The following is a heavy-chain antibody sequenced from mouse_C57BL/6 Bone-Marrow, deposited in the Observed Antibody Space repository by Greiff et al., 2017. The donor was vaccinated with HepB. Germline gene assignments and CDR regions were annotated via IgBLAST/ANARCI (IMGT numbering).Heavy chain of an antibody. Sequence: EVKVVESGGGLVKPGGSLKLSCAASGFTFSSYAMSWVRQTPEKRLEWVATISDGGSYTYYPDNVKGRFTISRDNAKNNLYLQMSHLKSEDTAMYYCARENGSEYFDYWGQGTTLTVSS. V-gene: IGHV5-4*01. D-gene: IGHD1-1*01. J-gene: IGHJ2*01. CDR1: GFTFSSYA. CDR3: ARENGSEYFDY. CDR2: ISDGGSYT.